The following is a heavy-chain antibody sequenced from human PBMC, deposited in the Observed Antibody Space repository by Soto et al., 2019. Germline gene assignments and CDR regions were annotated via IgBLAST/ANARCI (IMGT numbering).Heavy chain of an antibody. CDR1: GFTFSSYG. J-gene: IGHJ6*02. V-gene: IGHV3-30*18. D-gene: IGHD6-13*01. CDR3: AKPRSWSFYYYYGMDV. CDR2: ISYDGSNK. Sequence: WGSLRLSCAASGFTFSSYGMHWVRQAPGKGLEWVAVISYDGSNKYYADSVKGRFTISRDNSKNTLYLQMNSLRAEDTAVYYCAKPRSWSFYYYYGMDVWGQGTTVTSP.